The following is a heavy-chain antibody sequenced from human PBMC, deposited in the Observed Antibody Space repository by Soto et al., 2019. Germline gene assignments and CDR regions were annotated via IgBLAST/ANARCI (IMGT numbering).Heavy chain of an antibody. CDR2: IYYSGST. Sequence: QVQLQESGPGLVKPSETLSLTCTVSGGSISSYYRSWIRQPPGKGLEWIGYIYYSGSTNYNPSLKSRVTISVDTSKNQFSLKLSSVTAADTAVYYCARAPRGYYDSSGYSGYYFDYWGQGTLVTVSS. J-gene: IGHJ4*02. V-gene: IGHV4-59*01. D-gene: IGHD3-22*01. CDR3: ARAPRGYYDSSGYSGYYFDY. CDR1: GGSISSYY.